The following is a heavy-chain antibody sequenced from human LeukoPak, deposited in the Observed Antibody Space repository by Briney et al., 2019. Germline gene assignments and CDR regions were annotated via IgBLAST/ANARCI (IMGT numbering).Heavy chain of an antibody. CDR3: ARDCAYRSGIWYYYYMDV. CDR2: IKQDGSEK. Sequence: GGSLRLSCAASGFTFSSYWMSWVRQAPGKGLEWVANIKQDGSEKYYVDSVKGRFTISRDNAKNSLHLQMNSLRAEDTAVYYCARDCAYRSGIWYYYYMDVWGKGTTVTVSS. CDR1: GFTFSSYW. V-gene: IGHV3-7*01. J-gene: IGHJ6*03. D-gene: IGHD3-10*01.